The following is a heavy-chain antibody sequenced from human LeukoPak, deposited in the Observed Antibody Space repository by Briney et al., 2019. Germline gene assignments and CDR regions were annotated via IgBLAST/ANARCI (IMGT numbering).Heavy chain of an antibody. D-gene: IGHD3-3*01. J-gene: IGHJ5*02. CDR1: GHTFINKY. CDR2: FNPGDGST. V-gene: IGHV1-46*01. CDR3: ASCDFWSGYCSS. Sequence: ASVTVSFKSPGHTFINKYMHWVRQGPGQGLDWMGMFNPGDGSTTYAQKFRGRVTMTRDTSKSTVYMQLSGLRSEDTAVYYCASCDFWSGYCSSWGQGSLVTVSS.